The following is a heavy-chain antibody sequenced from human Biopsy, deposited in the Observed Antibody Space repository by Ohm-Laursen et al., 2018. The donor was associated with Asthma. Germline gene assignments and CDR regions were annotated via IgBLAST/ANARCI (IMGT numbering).Heavy chain of an antibody. D-gene: IGHD3-16*01. J-gene: IGHJ4*02. Sequence: QTLTLTCTVSGGSISSGAYYWSWVRQPPGKGLEWIGYIYYIGSTYYNPSLKSRVAISLDTSKNQFSLKLSSVTAADTAVYFCARRGGVRRYFDYWGQGTLVTISS. CDR3: ARRGGVRRYFDY. CDR1: GGSISSGAYY. CDR2: IYYIGST. V-gene: IGHV4-30-4*01.